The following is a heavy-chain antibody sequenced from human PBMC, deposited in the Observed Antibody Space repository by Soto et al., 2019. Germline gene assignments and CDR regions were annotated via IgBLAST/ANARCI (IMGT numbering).Heavy chain of an antibody. CDR1: GFTFIGNG. CDR3: ARDDYDSSGYYYVDY. CDR2: IWYDGSTK. Sequence: QVQLVESGEAVFQPGGSRRLSGEASGFTFIGNGRHWVRQAPGKGRRWVAVIWYDGSTKYYADSLKGRFTISRDNSKKTLYLQVNSLRAEDTAVYFCARDDYDSSGYYYVDYWGQGTLVTVSS. D-gene: IGHD3-22*01. J-gene: IGHJ4*02. V-gene: IGHV3-33*01.